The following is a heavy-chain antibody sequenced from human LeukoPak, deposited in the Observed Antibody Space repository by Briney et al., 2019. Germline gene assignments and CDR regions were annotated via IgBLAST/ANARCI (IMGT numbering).Heavy chain of an antibody. D-gene: IGHD5-18*01. Sequence: NSGGSLRLSCAASGFTFSSYSMNWVRQAPGKGLEWVSSISSSSSYIYYADSVKGRFTISRDNAKNSLYLQMNSLRAADTAVYYCARVNVDTAVPYYFDYWGQGTLVTVSS. CDR3: ARVNVDTAVPYYFDY. CDR2: ISSSSSYI. V-gene: IGHV3-21*04. J-gene: IGHJ4*02. CDR1: GFTFSSYS.